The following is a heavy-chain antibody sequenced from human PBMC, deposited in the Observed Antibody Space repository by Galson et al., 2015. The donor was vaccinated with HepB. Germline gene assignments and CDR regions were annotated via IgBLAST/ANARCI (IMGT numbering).Heavy chain of an antibody. D-gene: IGHD3-22*01. J-gene: IGHJ3*02. CDR1: GYSFTSYW. V-gene: IGHV5-51*01. CDR3: ARHRPPGMNYDDAFDI. Sequence: QSGAEVKKPGESLKISCKGSGYSFTSYWIGWVRQMPGKGLEWMGIIYPGDSDTRYSPSFQGQVTISADKSISTAYLQWSSLKASDTAMYYCARHRPPGMNYDDAFDIWGQGTMVTVSS. CDR2: IYPGDSDT.